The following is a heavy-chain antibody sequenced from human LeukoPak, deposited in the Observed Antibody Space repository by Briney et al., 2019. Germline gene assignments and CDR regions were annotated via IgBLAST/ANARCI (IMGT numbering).Heavy chain of an antibody. Sequence: GGSLRLSCAASGFTFDDYGMSWVRQAPGKGLEWVSGINWTGGSTGYADSVKGRFTISRDNAKKSLYLQMNSLRAEDTALYYCARDSSGWYEKNYFDYWGQGTLVTVSS. CDR3: ARDSSGWYEKNYFDY. D-gene: IGHD6-19*01. CDR1: GFTFDDYG. V-gene: IGHV3-20*04. CDR2: INWTGGST. J-gene: IGHJ4*02.